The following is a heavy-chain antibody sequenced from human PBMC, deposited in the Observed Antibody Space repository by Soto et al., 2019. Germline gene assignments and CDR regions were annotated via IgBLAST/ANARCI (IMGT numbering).Heavy chain of an antibody. Sequence: QVQLLQSGAEVQKPGSSVKVSCKASGGTFSSYSINWVRQAPGQGLDWMGEIITISGTANYAQKFQGRVTITADESTSTAYMELSSLRSEDTAVYYCARDGGRHSGGIDYWGQGTLVTVSS. CDR3: ARDGGRHSGGIDY. CDR2: IITISGTA. CDR1: GGTFSSYS. D-gene: IGHD1-26*01. J-gene: IGHJ4*02. V-gene: IGHV1-69*01.